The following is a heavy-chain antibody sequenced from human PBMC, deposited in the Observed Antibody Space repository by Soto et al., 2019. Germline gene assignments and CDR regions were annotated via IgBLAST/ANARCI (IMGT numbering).Heavy chain of an antibody. V-gene: IGHV1-69*01. D-gene: IGHD3-16*01. CDR2: IIPVFDKA. CDR3: VRLSRDWGDAFDL. CDR1: GGCFRSSA. J-gene: IGHJ3*01. Sequence: QVQLVQSGAEVKEPGSSVKVSCKASGGCFRSSAISWVRQAPVQGLEWMGEIIPVFDKANYAQKFQGRLLITADEPTGTVSMELSSLTSEDTAVYFCVRLSRDWGDAFDLWGRGTIVTVTS.